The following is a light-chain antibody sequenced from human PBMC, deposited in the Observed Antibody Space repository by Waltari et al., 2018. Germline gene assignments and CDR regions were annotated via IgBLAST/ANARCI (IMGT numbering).Light chain of an antibody. Sequence: DIQMTQSPSTLSVSVGDSVTISCRASRRIGSSLAWYQQKPGKAPNLLIYEKFHLQSGVPSRFSGNASGTEFSLIISSLQPHDSAVYYCQQYAESPLTFGRGTKLKIK. V-gene: IGKV1-5*03. CDR3: QQYAESPLT. CDR1: RRIGSS. J-gene: IGKJ4*01. CDR2: EKF.